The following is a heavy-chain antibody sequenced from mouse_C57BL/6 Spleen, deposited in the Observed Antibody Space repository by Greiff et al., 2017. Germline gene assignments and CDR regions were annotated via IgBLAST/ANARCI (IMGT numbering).Heavy chain of an antibody. CDR1: GYTFTDYE. CDR3: TREEGDSFDY. CDR2: IDPETGGT. Sequence: VKLQQSGAELVRPGASVTLSCKASGYTFTDYEMHWVKQTPVHGLEWIGAIDPETGGTAYNQKFKGKAILTADKSSSTAYMELRSLTSEDSAVYYCTREEGDSFDYWGQGTTLTVSS. V-gene: IGHV1-15*01. J-gene: IGHJ2*01.